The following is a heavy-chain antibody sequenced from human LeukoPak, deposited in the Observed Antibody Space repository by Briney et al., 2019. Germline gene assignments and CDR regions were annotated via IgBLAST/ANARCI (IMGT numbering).Heavy chain of an antibody. V-gene: IGHV4-34*01. CDR2: INNSGST. Sequence: SETLSLTCAVYGGSTSGYYWSWFRQPPGRGVEWIGEINNSGSTNYYPSLKRRVTISVDTSKNQFSLKLRSLTAADTAVYYCARHGYSSGDYWGQGTLVTVSS. J-gene: IGHJ4*02. CDR3: ARHGYSSGDY. CDR1: GGSTSGYY. D-gene: IGHD6-19*01.